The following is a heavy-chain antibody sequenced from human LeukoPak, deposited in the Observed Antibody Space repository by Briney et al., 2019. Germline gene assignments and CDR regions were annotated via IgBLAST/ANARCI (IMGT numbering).Heavy chain of an antibody. V-gene: IGHV1-69*13. CDR1: GGTFSSYA. J-gene: IGHJ6*02. CDR2: IIPIFGTA. CDR3: ARGGYCSGGSCYSDYYGMDV. Sequence: SVKVSCKASGGTFSSYAISWVRQAPGQGLEWMGGIIPIFGTAKYAQKFQGRVTITADESTSTAYMELSSLRSEDTAVYYCARGGYCSGGSCYSDYYGMDVWGQGTTVTVSS. D-gene: IGHD2-15*01.